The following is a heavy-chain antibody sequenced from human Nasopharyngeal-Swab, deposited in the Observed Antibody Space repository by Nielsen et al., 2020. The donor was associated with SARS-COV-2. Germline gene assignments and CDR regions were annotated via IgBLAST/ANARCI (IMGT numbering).Heavy chain of an antibody. CDR2: VRPGGDNT. D-gene: IGHD1-26*01. CDR3: SREHRPGGNYPHWFDA. Sequence: GESLKISCAASGFIFSSFTMSWVRQAPGKGLEWVSAVRPGGDNTYYADSVKGRFIISRDNSNSTLFLQMNSLRADDAAVYYCSREHRPGGNYPHWFDAWGQGTLVTNSS. J-gene: IGHJ5*02. V-gene: IGHV3-23*01. CDR1: GFIFSSFT.